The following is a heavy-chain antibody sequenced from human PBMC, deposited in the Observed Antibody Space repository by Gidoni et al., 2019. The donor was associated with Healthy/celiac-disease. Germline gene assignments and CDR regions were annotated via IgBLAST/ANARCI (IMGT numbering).Heavy chain of an antibody. D-gene: IGHD2-15*01. J-gene: IGHJ4*02. Sequence: QLQLQESGPGLVKPSETLSLPCTVPGGSLSISSYYWGWLRQPPGKGLEWIGSIYYSGSTYYNPSLKSRVTISVDTSKNQFSLKRSSVTAADTAVYYCAGNPGYCSGGSCYSRGYFDYWGQGTLVTVSS. CDR2: IYYSGST. CDR3: AGNPGYCSGGSCYSRGYFDY. V-gene: IGHV4-39*01. CDR1: GGSLSISSYY.